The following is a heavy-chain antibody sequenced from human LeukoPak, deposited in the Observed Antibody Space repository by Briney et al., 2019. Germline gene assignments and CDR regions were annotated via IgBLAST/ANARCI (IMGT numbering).Heavy chain of an antibody. V-gene: IGHV1-69*13. D-gene: IGHD3-10*01. Sequence: GASVKVSCKASGGTFSSYAISWVRQAPGQGLEWMGGIIPIFGTANYAQKFQGGVTITADESTSTAYMELSSLRSEDTAVYYCARGNYYGSGSYYSYYYGMDVWGKGTTVTVSS. CDR1: GGTFSSYA. J-gene: IGHJ6*04. CDR3: ARGNYYGSGSYYSYYYGMDV. CDR2: IIPIFGTA.